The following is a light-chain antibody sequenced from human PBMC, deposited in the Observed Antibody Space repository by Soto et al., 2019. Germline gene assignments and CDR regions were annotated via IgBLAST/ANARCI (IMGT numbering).Light chain of an antibody. CDR1: SSNLGNNF. V-gene: IGLV1-51*01. Sequence: QSALTQPPSVSAAPRQRVTISCSGNSSNLGNNFVSWYQQLPGAPPKLLIYDNTQRPSGIPDRFSGSKSGTSATLGITGLQTGDEADYYCGTWDNSLSAWVFGGGTKVTVL. CDR3: GTWDNSLSAWV. CDR2: DNT. J-gene: IGLJ3*02.